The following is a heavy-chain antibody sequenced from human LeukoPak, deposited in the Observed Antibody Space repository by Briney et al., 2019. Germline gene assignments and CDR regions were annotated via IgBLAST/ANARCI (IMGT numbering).Heavy chain of an antibody. J-gene: IGHJ3*02. D-gene: IGHD5-24*01. Sequence: ASVKVSCKASGYTFTAYSMHWVRQAPGQGLEWMGWINPNSGGTNYAQKFQGRVTMTRDTSITTAYMELSRLRSDDTAVYYCARVADGYNYGAFDIWGQGTVVTVSS. CDR2: INPNSGGT. CDR3: ARVADGYNYGAFDI. CDR1: GYTFTAYS. V-gene: IGHV1-2*02.